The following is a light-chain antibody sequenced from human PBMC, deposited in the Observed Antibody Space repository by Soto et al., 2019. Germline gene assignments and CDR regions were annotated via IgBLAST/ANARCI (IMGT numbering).Light chain of an antibody. CDR3: QQRSNWPRT. Sequence: VMTQSAATLSVTTGERSTLSCMASESVSSNLAWYQQRPGQAPRLLIYGASTRATDTPVRFSGSGSGTDFTLTISSLEPEDLAVYYCQQRSNWPRTFGQGT. CDR2: GAS. V-gene: IGKV3-15*01. J-gene: IGKJ1*01. CDR1: ESVSSN.